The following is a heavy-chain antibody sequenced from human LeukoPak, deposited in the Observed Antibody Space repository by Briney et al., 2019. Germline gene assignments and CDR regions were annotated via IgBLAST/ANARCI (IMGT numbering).Heavy chain of an antibody. CDR1: GHSINTFG. Sequence: GASVKASCKTSGHSINTFGITWVRQAPGQGLEWIGWMSSDNGNTNYADKFQGRVTITRDTSRTTAYMELRSLRSDDTAVYFCANVAKGRYFFYYMDVWGAGTTATVSS. J-gene: IGHJ6*03. D-gene: IGHD5-12*01. CDR2: MSSDNGNT. CDR3: ANVAKGRYFFYYMDV. V-gene: IGHV1-18*01.